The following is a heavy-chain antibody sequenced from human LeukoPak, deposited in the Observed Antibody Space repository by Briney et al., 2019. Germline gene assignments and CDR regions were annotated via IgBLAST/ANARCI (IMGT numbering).Heavy chain of an antibody. CDR2: INPNSGGT. Sequence: ASVTVSCTASGYTFTVYYMHWVRQAPGQGLEWMGWINPNSGGTNYAQKFQGRVTMTRDTSISTAYMELSRLRSDDTAVYYCARDLGAKEYYYYYMDVWGKGTTVTVSS. CDR1: GYTFTVYY. V-gene: IGHV1-2*02. J-gene: IGHJ6*03. CDR3: ARDLGAKEYYYYYMDV. D-gene: IGHD3-16*01.